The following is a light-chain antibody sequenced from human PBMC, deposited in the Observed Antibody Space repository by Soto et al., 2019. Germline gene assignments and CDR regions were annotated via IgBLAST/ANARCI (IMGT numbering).Light chain of an antibody. CDR2: EVT. Sequence: QSALTQPASVSGSPGQSITISCTGTSSDVGTYDLVSWYQQHPGEAPRLLIYEVTEQPSVVSIRFSGSKSDYTASLTISGLQADDEADYYCSSYAGRGVGVFGGGTKLTVL. CDR1: SSDVGTYDL. J-gene: IGLJ2*01. CDR3: SSYAGRGVGV. V-gene: IGLV2-23*02.